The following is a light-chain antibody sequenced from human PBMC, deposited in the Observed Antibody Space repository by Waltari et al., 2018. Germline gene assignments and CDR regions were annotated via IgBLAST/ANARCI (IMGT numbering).Light chain of an antibody. Sequence: VVTQSPDSLAVSLGARATISCRSSQSLVASDGNTYFNWFQQRPGQSPRRLVYRVSKRDSGVPDRFSGSGSGTDFTLRISRVEAEDVGVYYCMQGSHWPWTFGQGTKVEIK. CDR3: MQGSHWPWT. V-gene: IGKV2-30*01. CDR2: RVS. J-gene: IGKJ1*01. CDR1: QSLVASDGNTY.